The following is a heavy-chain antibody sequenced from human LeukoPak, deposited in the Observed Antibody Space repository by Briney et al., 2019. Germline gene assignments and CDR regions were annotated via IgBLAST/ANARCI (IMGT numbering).Heavy chain of an antibody. V-gene: IGHV3-43*01. CDR2: ISWDGGST. J-gene: IGHJ3*02. D-gene: IGHD5-12*01. CDR1: GFTFDDYT. Sequence: PGGSLRLSCAASGFTFDDYTMHWARQAPGKGLEWVSLISWDGGSTYYADSVKGRFTISRDNSKNSLYLQMNSLRTEDTALYYCAKDSDEWLRSGGHAFDIWGQGTMVTVSS. CDR3: AKDSDEWLRSGGHAFDI.